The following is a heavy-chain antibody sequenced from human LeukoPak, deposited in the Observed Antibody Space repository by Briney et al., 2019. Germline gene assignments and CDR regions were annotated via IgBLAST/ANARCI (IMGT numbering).Heavy chain of an antibody. CDR1: GFTFSTYS. CDR2: ISSGSSFI. Sequence: GGPLRLSCAASGFTFSTYSMNWVRQAPGKGLEWVSSISSGSSFIYYADSVKGRFTISRDNAKNSLYLQMNSLRAEDTAVYYCARDLYGSGKADRNNWGQGTLVTVSS. V-gene: IGHV3-21*01. J-gene: IGHJ4*02. D-gene: IGHD3-10*01. CDR3: ARDLYGSGKADRNN.